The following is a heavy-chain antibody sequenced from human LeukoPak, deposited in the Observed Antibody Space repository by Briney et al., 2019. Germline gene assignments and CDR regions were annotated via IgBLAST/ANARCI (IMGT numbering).Heavy chain of an antibody. Sequence: GGSLRLSCAASGFTFSSYWMSWVRQAPGKGLEWVANIKEDGSEKYYVDSVKGRFTISRDNAKKSLFLQMNSLRVEDTAVYYCARGRNLAVWGQGTTVTVSS. CDR2: IKEDGSEK. V-gene: IGHV3-7*01. CDR3: ARGRNLAV. CDR1: GFTFSSYW. J-gene: IGHJ6*02.